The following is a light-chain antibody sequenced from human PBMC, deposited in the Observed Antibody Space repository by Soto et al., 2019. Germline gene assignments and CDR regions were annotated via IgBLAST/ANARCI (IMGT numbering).Light chain of an antibody. J-gene: IGKJ2*01. CDR1: QSVLYTSDNKNY. Sequence: DFVMTQSPDSLAVSLGERATINCKSSQSVLYTSDNKNYLAWYQQKPGQPPKLLIYWASTRESGVPDRFSGSGSGTDFTLTISSLQDEDVAVYYCQQYYTSLYTFGQGTKLEIK. V-gene: IGKV4-1*01. CDR2: WAS. CDR3: QQYYTSLYT.